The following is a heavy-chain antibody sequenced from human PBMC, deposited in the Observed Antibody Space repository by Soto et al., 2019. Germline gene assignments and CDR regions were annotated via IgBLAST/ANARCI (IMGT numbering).Heavy chain of an antibody. CDR1: GGTFSSYA. CDR2: IIPIFGTA. CDR3: ARDVGPRDSSGYFWFDP. Sequence: SVKVSCKASGGTFSSYAISWVRQAPGQGLEWMGGIIPIFGTANYAQKFQGRVTITADESTSTAYMELSSLRSEDTAVYYCARDVGPRDSSGYFWFDPWGQGTLVTVSS. J-gene: IGHJ5*02. D-gene: IGHD3-22*01. V-gene: IGHV1-69*13.